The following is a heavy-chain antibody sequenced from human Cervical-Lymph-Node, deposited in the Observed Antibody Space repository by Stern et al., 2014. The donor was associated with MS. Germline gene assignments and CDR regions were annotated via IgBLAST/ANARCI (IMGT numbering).Heavy chain of an antibody. Sequence: VQLGESGAEVTKPGSSVKVSCKASGGTFSKFPSSWVRQAPGQGLEWMGGIFPVVGTPTYAQEFSGSVTLTADVSTRTVYMELSSLRSDDTAVYYCALSSETSDRWYSLGYDLWGQGTLVTVSS. J-gene: IGHJ5*02. CDR1: GGTFSKFP. D-gene: IGHD6-13*01. V-gene: IGHV1-69*01. CDR3: ALSSETSDRWYSLGYDL. CDR2: IFPVVGTP.